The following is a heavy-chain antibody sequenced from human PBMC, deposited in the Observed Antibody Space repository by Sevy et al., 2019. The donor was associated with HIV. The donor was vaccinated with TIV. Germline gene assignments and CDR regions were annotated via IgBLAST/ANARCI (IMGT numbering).Heavy chain of an antibody. J-gene: IGHJ4*02. CDR1: GFTFSDAW. D-gene: IGHD3-22*01. V-gene: IGHV3-15*07. CDR3: TTELHSYYYDSSAYYY. CDR2: IKSKTDGGTTTDGGTT. Sequence: GESLKISCAASGFTFSDAWMSWVRQAPGKGLEWVGRIKSKTDGGTTTDGGTTDYAAPVKGKFTISRDDSKNTLYLQMNSLKTEDTAVYYCTTELHSYYYDSSAYYYWGQGTLVTVSS.